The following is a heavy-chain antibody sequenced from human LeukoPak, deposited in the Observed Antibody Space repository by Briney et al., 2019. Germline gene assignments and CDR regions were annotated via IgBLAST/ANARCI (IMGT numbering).Heavy chain of an antibody. D-gene: IGHD3-3*01. J-gene: IGHJ4*02. CDR1: GYTFTDYA. Sequence: ASVKVSCKASGYTFTDYAMHWVRQAPGQGLEWMGRINTNTGNLTYAQGFTGRFVFSLDTSVSTTYLQISSLKAEDTAVYYCARIWSGHVIDYWGQGTLVTVSS. V-gene: IGHV7-4-1*02. CDR2: INTNTGNL. CDR3: ARIWSGHVIDY.